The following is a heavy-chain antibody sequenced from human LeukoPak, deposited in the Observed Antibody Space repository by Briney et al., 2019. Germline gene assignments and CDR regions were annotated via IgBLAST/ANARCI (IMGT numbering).Heavy chain of an antibody. Sequence: PGGSLRLSCAASRFTFIGYTMNWIRQAPGKGLEWVSSISSRSTYIYYADSVKGRFTIFRDNAKNSLYLQMNSLRAEDTAVYYCAREESGSSGWYDYWGQGTLVTVSS. CDR2: ISSRSTYI. D-gene: IGHD6-19*01. J-gene: IGHJ4*02. V-gene: IGHV3-21*01. CDR1: RFTFIGYT. CDR3: AREESGSSGWYDY.